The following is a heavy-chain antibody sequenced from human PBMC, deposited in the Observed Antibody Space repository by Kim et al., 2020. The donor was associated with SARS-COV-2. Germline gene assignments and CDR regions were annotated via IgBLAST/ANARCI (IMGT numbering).Heavy chain of an antibody. CDR2: IKSKTDGGTT. V-gene: IGHV3-15*01. D-gene: IGHD1-7*01. Sequence: GGSLRLSCAASGFTFSNAWMSWVRQAPGKGLEWVGRIKSKTDGGTTDYAAPVKGRFTISRDDSKNTLYLQMNSLKTEDTAVYYCTTDPADKTTYYYYGMDVWGQGTTVTVSS. CDR3: TTDPADKTTYYYYGMDV. J-gene: IGHJ6*02. CDR1: GFTFSNAW.